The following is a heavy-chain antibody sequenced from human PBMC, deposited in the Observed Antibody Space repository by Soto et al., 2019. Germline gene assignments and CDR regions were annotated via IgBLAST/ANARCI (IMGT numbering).Heavy chain of an antibody. Sequence: QVQLQESGPGLVKPSQTLSLTCTVSGGSISSGGYYWSWIRQHPGKGLEWIGYIYYSGSTYYNPSLTTRVTISAATSKNPPSLLLRSVTAADTALSSCASVCAGHCHHGMDVWGQGTTVTFSS. J-gene: IGHJ6*02. D-gene: IGHD2-21*02. CDR2: IYYSGST. V-gene: IGHV4-31*03. CDR3: ASVCAGHCHHGMDV. CDR1: GGSISSGGYY.